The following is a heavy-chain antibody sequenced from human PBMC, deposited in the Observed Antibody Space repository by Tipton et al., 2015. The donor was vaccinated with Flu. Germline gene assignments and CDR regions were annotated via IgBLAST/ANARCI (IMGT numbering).Heavy chain of an antibody. J-gene: IGHJ4*02. CDR2: INPSGGST. CDR3: ARGGTYYYDSSGYSGFDY. V-gene: IGHV1-46*01. CDR1: GYTFTSYY. D-gene: IGHD3-22*01. Sequence: QLVQSGAEVKKPGASVKVSCKAFGYTFTSYYMHWVRQAPGQGLEWMGIINPSGGSTSYAQKFQGRVTMTRDTSTSTVYMELSSLRSEDTAVYYCARGGTYYYDSSGYSGFDYWGQGTLVTVSS.